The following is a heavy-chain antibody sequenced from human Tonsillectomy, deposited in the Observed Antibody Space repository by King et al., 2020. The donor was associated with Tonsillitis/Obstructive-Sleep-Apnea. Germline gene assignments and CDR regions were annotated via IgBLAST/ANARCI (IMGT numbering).Heavy chain of an antibody. V-gene: IGHV3-23*04. CDR2: ISGSGNEK. D-gene: IGHD6-13*01. J-gene: IGHJ4*02. CDR3: AKEGPGGQQLIWVDS. CDR1: GFTFSNSA. Sequence: VQLVESGGGLVQPGGSLRLSCAASGFTFSNSAMSWVRQVPGKRLEWVSEISGSGNEKYYADSVRGRFSISRDNSKNTLYLQMNSLRADDTALYYCAKEGPGGQQLIWVDSWGQGTLVTVSS.